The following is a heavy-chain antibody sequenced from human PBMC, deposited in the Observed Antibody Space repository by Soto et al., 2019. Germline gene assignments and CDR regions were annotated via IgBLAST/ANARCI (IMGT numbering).Heavy chain of an antibody. J-gene: IGHJ4*02. CDR1: GYTFTSYG. CDR2: ISAYNGNT. D-gene: IGHD3-22*01. Sequence: ASVKVSCKASGYTFTSYGISWVRQAPGQGLEWMGWISAYNGNTNYAQKLQGRVTMTEDTSTDTAYMELSSLRSEDTAVYYCATNYYDSSGYYPYFDYWGQGTLVTVSS. CDR3: ATNYYDSSGYYPYFDY. V-gene: IGHV1-18*01.